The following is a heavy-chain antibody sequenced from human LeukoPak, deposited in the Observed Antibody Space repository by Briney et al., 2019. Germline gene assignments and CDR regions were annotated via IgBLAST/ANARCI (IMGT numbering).Heavy chain of an antibody. J-gene: IGHJ5*02. CDR2: ISYDGSDK. Sequence: GGSLRLSCAASGFTFSNYAIHWVRQAPGKGLEWVAVISYDGSDKFYADSVKGRFTISRDNSKNTLFVQMNSLRAEDTAVHYCAREYDSSWPSWGQGTLVTVSS. V-gene: IGHV3-30-3*01. D-gene: IGHD3-22*01. CDR1: GFTFSNYA. CDR3: AREYDSSWPS.